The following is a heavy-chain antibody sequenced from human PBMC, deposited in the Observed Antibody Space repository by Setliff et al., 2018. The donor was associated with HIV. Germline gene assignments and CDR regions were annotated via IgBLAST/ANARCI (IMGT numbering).Heavy chain of an antibody. V-gene: IGHV1-18*01. J-gene: IGHJ5*02. CDR1: GYPFNNFG. D-gene: IGHD3-16*01. CDR2: INVYSGDT. CDR3: TRDPGTRSIYDVPWLAP. Sequence: VASVKVSCKASGYPFNNFGISWVRQAPGQGLEWLAWINVYSGDTNFAQRFQGRVTMTRDNSKDTMYLEMGSLGVDETAVYYCTRDPGTRSIYDVPWLAPWGPGTLVTVSS.